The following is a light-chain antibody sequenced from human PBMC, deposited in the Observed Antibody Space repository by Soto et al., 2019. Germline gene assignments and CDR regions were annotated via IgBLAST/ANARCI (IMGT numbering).Light chain of an antibody. Sequence: IQRTQSPPYLAASVGDGVPSTCRASQAIRNELGWYQQKPGKAPKLLIYAASTLQSGVPSRFSGSGSGREFTLTISSLQPEDFATYYCQQDYNYPGTFGQGTKVDIK. CDR2: AAS. CDR3: QQDYNYPGT. V-gene: IGKV1-6*01. CDR1: QAIRNE. J-gene: IGKJ1*01.